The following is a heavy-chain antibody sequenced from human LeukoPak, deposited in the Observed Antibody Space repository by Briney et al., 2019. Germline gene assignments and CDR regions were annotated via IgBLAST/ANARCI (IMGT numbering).Heavy chain of an antibody. Sequence: PGGSLRLSCAASGFTVSSNYMSWVRQAPGKGLEWVSVIYSGGSTYYADSVKGRFTISRDNSKNTLYLQMNSLRAEDTAVYYCARAPYCGGDCYPRNDAFDIWGQGTMVTVSS. D-gene: IGHD2-21*02. J-gene: IGHJ3*02. CDR2: IYSGGST. CDR1: GFTVSSNY. CDR3: ARAPYCGGDCYPRNDAFDI. V-gene: IGHV3-66*01.